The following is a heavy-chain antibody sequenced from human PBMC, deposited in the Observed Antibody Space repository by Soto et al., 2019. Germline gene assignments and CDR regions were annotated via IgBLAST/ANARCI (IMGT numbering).Heavy chain of an antibody. D-gene: IGHD5-12*01. CDR3: ARGPARLGMDV. CDR2: IYYSGST. Sequence: PSETLSLTCTVSGGSISSYYWSWIRQPPGKGLEWIGYIYYSGSTNYNPSLKSRVTISVDTSKNQFSLKLSSVTAAGTAVYYCARGPARLGMDVWGQGTTVTVSS. V-gene: IGHV4-59*01. J-gene: IGHJ6*02. CDR1: GGSISSYY.